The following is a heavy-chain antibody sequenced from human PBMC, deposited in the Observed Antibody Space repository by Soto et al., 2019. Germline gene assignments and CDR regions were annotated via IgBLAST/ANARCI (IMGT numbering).Heavy chain of an antibody. J-gene: IGHJ5*02. Sequence: SVKVSCKASGGTFSSYAISWVRQAPRQGLEWMGGIIPIFGTANYAQKFQGRVTITADESTSTAYMELSSLRSEDTAVYDCAGSIAAAGPGVNWFDPWGQGTLVTVSS. CDR1: GGTFSSYA. V-gene: IGHV1-69*13. CDR2: IIPIFGTA. D-gene: IGHD6-13*01. CDR3: AGSIAAAGPGVNWFDP.